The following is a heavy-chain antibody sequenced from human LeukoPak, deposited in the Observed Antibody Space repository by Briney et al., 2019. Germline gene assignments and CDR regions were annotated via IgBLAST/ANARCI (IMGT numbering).Heavy chain of an antibody. CDR1: GYTFTHHG. Sequence: ASVRVSCKASGYTFTHHGIAWIRQAPGQGLEWRGWISCYNGDTIYAPKSQGRVTLTTENSTSPFYMELRSLTSDDTAVYYCARDPSNTSGWYRYFDAWGRGTLVSVSS. D-gene: IGHD6-19*01. CDR3: ARDPSNTSGWYRYFDA. J-gene: IGHJ2*01. CDR2: ISCYNGDT. V-gene: IGHV1-18*01.